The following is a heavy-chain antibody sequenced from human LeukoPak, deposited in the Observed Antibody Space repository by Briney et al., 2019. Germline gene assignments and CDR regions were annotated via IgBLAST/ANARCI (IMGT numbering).Heavy chain of an antibody. CDR2: IYYSGST. V-gene: IGHV4-39*01. J-gene: IGHJ4*02. Sequence: SETLSLTCTVSGGSISSSNYYWGWIRQPPGKGLEWIGSIYYSGSTYYTPSLKSRVTISVDTSKNQFSLKLTSVTAADTAVYYCASVDRGWFGVGDYWGQGTLVTVSS. CDR1: GGSISSSNYY. CDR3: ASVDRGWFGVGDY. D-gene: IGHD3-10*01.